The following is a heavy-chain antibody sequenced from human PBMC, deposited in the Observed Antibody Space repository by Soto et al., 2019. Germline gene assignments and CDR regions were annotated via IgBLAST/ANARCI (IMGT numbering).Heavy chain of an antibody. V-gene: IGHV4-61*01. Sequence: QVRLRESGPGLVKPSETLSLSCLVSGDSVGNGPYYWSWIRQSPGEGLEWIAYIYYSGSTNVNPSLESRVNISIDMSKSQFFLELRSVTAADAAVYFCARVGSSCHSGGCYYYYGLGVWGQGTTVAISS. D-gene: IGHD1-26*01. CDR3: ARVGSSCHSGGCYYYYGLGV. J-gene: IGHJ6*02. CDR1: GDSVGNGPYY. CDR2: IYYSGST.